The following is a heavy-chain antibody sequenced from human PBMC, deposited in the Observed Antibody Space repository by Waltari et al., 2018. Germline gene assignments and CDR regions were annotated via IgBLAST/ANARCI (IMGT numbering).Heavy chain of an antibody. V-gene: IGHV4-34*02. D-gene: IGHD3-3*01. CDR3: ARVFGYYYYYMDV. Sequence: QVQLQQWGAGLLKPSETLSLTCDVSGGSLSGYHWTWIRQPPGKGLEWIGEINDSGRTTYNPSLESRVTVSIDTANNQFSRRVRSVTAADTAVYYCARVFGYYYYYMDVWGKGTTVTVSS. CDR1: GGSLSGYH. J-gene: IGHJ6*03. CDR2: INDSGRT.